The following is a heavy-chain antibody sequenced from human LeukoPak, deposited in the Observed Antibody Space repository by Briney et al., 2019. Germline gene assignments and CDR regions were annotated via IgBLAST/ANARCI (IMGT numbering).Heavy chain of an antibody. CDR3: ARSHYGSGIPFDY. J-gene: IGHJ4*02. D-gene: IGHD3-10*01. CDR1: GYSFTNYW. Sequence: GESLKISCKGSGYSFTNYWIGWVRQMPGKGLEWMGIIYPDDSDTRYSPSFQGQVTISADKSISTAYLQWSSLKASDTAMYYCARSHYGSGIPFDYWGQGTLVTVSS. V-gene: IGHV5-51*01. CDR2: IYPDDSDT.